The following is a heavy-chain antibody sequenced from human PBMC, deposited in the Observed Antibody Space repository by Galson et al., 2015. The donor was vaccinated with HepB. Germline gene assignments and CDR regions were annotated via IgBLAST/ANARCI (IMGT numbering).Heavy chain of an antibody. V-gene: IGHV3-48*04. D-gene: IGHD6-6*01. Sequence: SLRLSCAASGFTFRTYSMNWVRQAPGKGLEWVSYIYSSSSTIYYADSVKGRFTISRDNAKNSLYLQLNSLRAEDTAVYYCARVGYSSSSRGAFDIWGQGTMVTVSS. CDR1: GFTFRTYS. CDR2: IYSSSSTI. CDR3: ARVGYSSSSRGAFDI. J-gene: IGHJ3*02.